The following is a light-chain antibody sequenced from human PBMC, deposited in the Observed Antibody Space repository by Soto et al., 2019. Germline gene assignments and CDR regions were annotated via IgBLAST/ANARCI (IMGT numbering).Light chain of an antibody. Sequence: EIVLTQSPATLSVSPGERATLSCGASQSVGSNLAWYQQKPGQAPGPFIFVPPTRPPGIPGRFSASGSGKDFTLTISSLQSEDFVVYYCQQYDNWPPWTFGQGTKAEIK. CDR2: VPP. CDR3: QQYDNWPPWT. J-gene: IGKJ1*01. V-gene: IGKV3-15*01. CDR1: QSVGSN.